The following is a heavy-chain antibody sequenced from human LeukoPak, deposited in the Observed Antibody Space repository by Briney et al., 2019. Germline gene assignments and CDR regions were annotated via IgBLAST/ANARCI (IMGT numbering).Heavy chain of an antibody. D-gene: IGHD6-19*01. CDR1: VYSFSAYW. CDR3: ATGGAVPAT. V-gene: IGHV3-7*05. CDR2: KKEDGSQK. J-gene: IGHJ4*02. Sequence: GGSLRLSCAASVYSFSAYWMTWARQPRGKGLEWVANKKEDGSQKYYVDSVKGRFTVSRDNAKHALYLQMNSLRAEDTAVYYCATGGAVPATRGQGTLVTVSS.